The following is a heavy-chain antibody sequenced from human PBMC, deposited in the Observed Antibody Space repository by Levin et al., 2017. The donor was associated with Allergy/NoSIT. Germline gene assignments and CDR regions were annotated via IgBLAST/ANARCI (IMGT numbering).Heavy chain of an antibody. CDR3: AKESWGDGGETGQLDY. V-gene: IGHV3-9*01. D-gene: IGHD4-23*01. CDR2: ISWNSGSI. CDR1: GFTFDDYA. J-gene: IGHJ4*02. Sequence: GGSLRLSCAASGFTFDDYAMHWVRQAPGKGLEWVSGISWNSGSIGYADSVKGRFTISRDNAKNSLYLQMNSLRAEDTALYYCAKESWGDGGETGQLDYWGQGTLVTVSS.